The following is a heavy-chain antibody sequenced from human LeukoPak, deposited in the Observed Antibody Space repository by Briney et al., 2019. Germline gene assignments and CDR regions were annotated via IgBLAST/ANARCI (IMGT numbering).Heavy chain of an antibody. J-gene: IGHJ6*02. D-gene: IGHD5-18*01. CDR2: ISAYNGNT. Sequence: ASVKVSCKASGYTFTSYGISWVRQAPGQGLEGMGWISAYNGNTNYAQKLQGRVTMTTDTSTSTAYMELRSLRSDDTAVYYCARVEVQLWFFPPEYKNYYGMDVWGQGTTVTVSS. CDR1: GYTFTSYG. V-gene: IGHV1-18*01. CDR3: ARVEVQLWFFPPEYKNYYGMDV.